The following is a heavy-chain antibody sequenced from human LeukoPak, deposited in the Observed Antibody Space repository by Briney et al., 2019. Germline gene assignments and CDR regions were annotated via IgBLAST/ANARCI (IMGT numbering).Heavy chain of an antibody. CDR2: IYPGDSDT. V-gene: IGHV5-51*01. D-gene: IGHD3-10*01. CDR1: GYSFTSYW. J-gene: IGHJ4*02. Sequence: GESLKISCKGSGYSFTSYWIGWVRQMPGKGLEWMGIIYPGDSDTRYSPSFQGQVTISADNSISTAYLQWSSLKASDTAMYYCARQASLFYYGSGSSPWYFDYWGQGTLVTVSS. CDR3: ARQASLFYYGSGSSPWYFDY.